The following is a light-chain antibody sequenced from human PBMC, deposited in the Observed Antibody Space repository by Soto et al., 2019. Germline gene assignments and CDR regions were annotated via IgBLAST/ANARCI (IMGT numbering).Light chain of an antibody. V-gene: IGKV1-5*03. CDR1: DNIGPW. CDR2: KAS. J-gene: IGKJ1*01. Sequence: DIQMTQSPSTLSASIGDRVAITCRASDNIGPWVAWYQQKPGKAPKLLIYKASTLETGAPSRFAGSGSGTGFTLTITRLQPDDFATYYCQLYNSYSRTFGQGTKVEV. CDR3: QLYNSYSRT.